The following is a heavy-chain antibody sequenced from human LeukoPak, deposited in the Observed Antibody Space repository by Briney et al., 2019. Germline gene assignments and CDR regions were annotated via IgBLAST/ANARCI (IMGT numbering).Heavy chain of an antibody. V-gene: IGHV3-53*01. CDR1: GFAVSSNY. Sequence: PGGSLRLSCAASGFAVSSNYMSWVRQAPGKGLEWVSFIYSGGSTYYADSVKGRFTISRDNSENTLYLQMNSLRAEDTAVYYCARGVTTAGNTFNWFDPWGQGTLVTVSS. CDR3: ARGVTTAGNTFNWFDP. D-gene: IGHD6-13*01. J-gene: IGHJ5*02. CDR2: IYSGGST.